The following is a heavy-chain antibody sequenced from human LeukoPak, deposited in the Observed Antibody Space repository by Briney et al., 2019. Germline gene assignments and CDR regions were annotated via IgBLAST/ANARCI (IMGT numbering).Heavy chain of an antibody. J-gene: IGHJ3*02. CDR3: ARDLYNSGWTGAFDI. CDR2: INPNSGGT. Sequence: GASVKVSCKASGYTFSDYYIHWVRQAPGQGLEWMGWINPNSGGTDYAEKFQGRVTMTRDTSISTAYLELSSLRSDDTAVYHCARDLYNSGWTGAFDIWGQGAMVTVSS. D-gene: IGHD6-19*01. V-gene: IGHV1-2*02. CDR1: GYTFSDYY.